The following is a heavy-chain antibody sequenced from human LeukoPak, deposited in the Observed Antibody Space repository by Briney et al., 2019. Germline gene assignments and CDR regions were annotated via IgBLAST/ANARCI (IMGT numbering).Heavy chain of an antibody. CDR3: ARDVDIVATMSRYYFDY. J-gene: IGHJ4*02. D-gene: IGHD5-12*01. CDR2: INPSGGST. V-gene: IGHV1-46*01. CDR1: GYTFTSYY. Sequence: AASVKVSCKASGYTFTSYYMHWVRQAPGQGLEWMGIINPSGGSTSYAQKFQGRVTMTRDMSTSTVYMELSSLRSEDTAVYYCARDVDIVATMSRYYFDYWGQGTLVTVSS.